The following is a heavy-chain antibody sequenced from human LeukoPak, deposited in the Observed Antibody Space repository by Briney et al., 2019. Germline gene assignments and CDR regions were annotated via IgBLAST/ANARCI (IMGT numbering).Heavy chain of an antibody. CDR2: IYYSGST. J-gene: IGHJ6*02. D-gene: IGHD4-17*01. CDR3: ARASWDGDYRRYYGMDV. CDR1: GGSISSYY. V-gene: IGHV4-59*01. Sequence: SETLSLTCTVSGGSISSYYWSWIRQPPGKGLEWIGYIYYSGSTNYNPSLKSRVTISVDTSKNQFSLKLSPVTAADTAVYYCARASWDGDYRRYYGMDVWGQGTTVTVSS.